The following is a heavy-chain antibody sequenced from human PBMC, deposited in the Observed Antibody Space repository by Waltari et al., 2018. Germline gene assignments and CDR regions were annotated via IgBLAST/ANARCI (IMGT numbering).Heavy chain of an antibody. J-gene: IGHJ4*02. CDR2: IYHSGST. V-gene: IGHV4-38-2*01. D-gene: IGHD6-13*01. CDR1: GYSISSGYY. Sequence: QVQLQESGPGLVKPSETLSLTCAVSGYSISSGYYWGWIRQPPGKGLEWIGSIYHSGSTYYNPSLKSRVTISVDTSKNQFSLKLSYVTAADTAVYYCARVPIAAAVDYWGQGTLVTVSS. CDR3: ARVPIAAAVDY.